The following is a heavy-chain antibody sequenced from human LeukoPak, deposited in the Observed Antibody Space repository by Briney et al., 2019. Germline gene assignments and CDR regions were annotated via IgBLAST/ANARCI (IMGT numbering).Heavy chain of an antibody. CDR1: GYTFTSYG. J-gene: IGHJ6*03. D-gene: IGHD1-7*01. Sequence: ASVKVSCKASGYTFTSYGISWVRQAPGQGLEWMGWISAYNGNTNYAQKLQGRVTMTTDTSTSTAYMELRSLGSDDTAVYYCATSNYRYYYYYMDVWGKGTTVTVYS. V-gene: IGHV1-18*01. CDR2: ISAYNGNT. CDR3: ATSNYRYYYYYMDV.